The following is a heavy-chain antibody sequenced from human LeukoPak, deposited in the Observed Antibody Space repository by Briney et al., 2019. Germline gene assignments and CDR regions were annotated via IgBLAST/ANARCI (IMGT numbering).Heavy chain of an antibody. CDR1: GFTFSSYS. CDR3: ARDARIVAAGTVIDS. J-gene: IGHJ4*02. D-gene: IGHD6-13*01. CDR2: ISSSSSYI. V-gene: IGHV3-21*01. Sequence: GGSLRLSCAASGFTFSSYSMNWVRQAPGKGLEWVSSISSSSSYIYYADSVKGRFTISRDNAKNSLYLQMNSLRAEDTAVYYCARDARIVAAGTVIDSWGQGTLVTVSS.